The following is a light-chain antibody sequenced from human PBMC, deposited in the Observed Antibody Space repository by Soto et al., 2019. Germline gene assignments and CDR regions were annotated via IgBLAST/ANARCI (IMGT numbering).Light chain of an antibody. Sequence: DIVMTQSPVTLSVSPGERVTLFCRASQSIGTNLAWHQQRPGQAPRLLIYGASIRATGVPARFSGSGSGADFTLTISSLQSEDFAVYYCQHYYYWPPWTFGQGTKVDIK. CDR3: QHYYYWPPWT. V-gene: IGKV3-15*01. J-gene: IGKJ1*01. CDR1: QSIGTN. CDR2: GAS.